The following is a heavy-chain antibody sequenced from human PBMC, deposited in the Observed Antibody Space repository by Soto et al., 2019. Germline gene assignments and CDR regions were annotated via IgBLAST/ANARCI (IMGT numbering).Heavy chain of an antibody. V-gene: IGHV4-31*03. Sequence: QVQLQESGPELVKPSQILSLTCSVSGGSITTNGHYWTWIRQHPGQGLEWIAYIYYTGNSYLNPSLKSRLSISVDTSKNQFSLELRSVTAADTALYYCAREQWGFDSWGQGTLVTVSS. D-gene: IGHD6-19*01. CDR1: GGSITTNGHY. J-gene: IGHJ4*02. CDR2: IYYTGNS. CDR3: AREQWGFDS.